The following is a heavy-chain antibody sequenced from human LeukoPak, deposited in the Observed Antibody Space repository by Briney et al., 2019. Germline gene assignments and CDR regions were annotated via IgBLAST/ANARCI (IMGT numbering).Heavy chain of an antibody. D-gene: IGHD1-26*01. Sequence: SETLSLTCAVYGGSFSGYYWSWIRQPPGKGLGWIGEINHSGSTNYNPSLKSRVAISVDTSKNQFSLKLSSVTAADTAVYYCATMPRRVGAIFRPYWGQGTLVTVSS. CDR3: ATMPRRVGAIFRPY. CDR2: INHSGST. CDR1: GGSFSGYY. J-gene: IGHJ4*02. V-gene: IGHV4-34*01.